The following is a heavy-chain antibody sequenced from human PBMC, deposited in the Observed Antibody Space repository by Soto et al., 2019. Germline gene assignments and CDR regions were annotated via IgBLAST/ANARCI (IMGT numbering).Heavy chain of an antibody. Sequence: GSLRLSCGASRFTVWMSWVRQAPGKGLEWVGRIKSKADGETMDYAAPVQGRFTISSDDSKDMVYLEMNSLKIEDTAVYSCGDLDGSFFGIDFWGLGTTVTVSS. CDR1: RFTVW. D-gene: IGHD3-10*01. J-gene: IGHJ6*02. V-gene: IGHV3-15*01. CDR3: GDLDGSFFGIDF. CDR2: IKSKADGETM.